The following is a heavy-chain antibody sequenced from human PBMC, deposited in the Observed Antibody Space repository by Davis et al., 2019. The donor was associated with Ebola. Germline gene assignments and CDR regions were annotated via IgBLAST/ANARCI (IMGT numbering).Heavy chain of an antibody. CDR1: GGSISSTNW. J-gene: IGHJ6*02. D-gene: IGHD4-17*01. Sequence: MPSETLSLTCAVSGGSISSTNWWSWVRLPTGKGLEWMGEIYHSGSTNYNPSLKSRLTISVDKAKNQFSLKLSSVTAADTAVYYCARGNYGDYIVLYYYNMDVWGQGTTVTVSS. V-gene: IGHV4-4*02. CDR3: ARGNYGDYIVLYYYNMDV. CDR2: IYHSGST.